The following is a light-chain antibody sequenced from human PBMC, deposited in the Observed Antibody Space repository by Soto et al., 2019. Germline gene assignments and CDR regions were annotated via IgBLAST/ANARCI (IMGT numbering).Light chain of an antibody. CDR1: QTISNN. CDR3: QQYNNWPLT. CDR2: GAS. J-gene: IGKJ4*01. Sequence: EIVMTQSPATLSVSPGERATLSCRASQTISNNLAWYQQKPGQAPRLLIYGASTRASGIPARFSGRGSGTEFTLTISSLQSEDFAVYYCQQYNNWPLTFGGGTKVEI. V-gene: IGKV3-15*01.